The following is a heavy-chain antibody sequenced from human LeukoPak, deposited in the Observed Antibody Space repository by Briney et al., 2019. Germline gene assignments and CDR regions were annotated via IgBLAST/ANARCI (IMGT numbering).Heavy chain of an antibody. D-gene: IGHD6-19*01. J-gene: IGHJ4*02. CDR1: GGSISSGGYY. CDR2: IYYSGST. Sequence: SSETLSLTCTVSGGSISSGGYYWSWIRQHPGKGLEWIGYIYYSGSTYYNPSLKSRVTISVDTSKNQFSLKLSSVTAADTAVYYCARDRAVAGERGFDYWGQGTLVTVSS. CDR3: ARDRAVAGERGFDY. V-gene: IGHV4-31*03.